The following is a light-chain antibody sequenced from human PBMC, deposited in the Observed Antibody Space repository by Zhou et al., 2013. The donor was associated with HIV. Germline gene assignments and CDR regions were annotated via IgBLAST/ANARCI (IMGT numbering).Light chain of an antibody. CDR2: AAS. J-gene: IGKJ1*01. Sequence: DIQMTQSPSSLSASVGDRVTMTCRASQSISSYLNWYQQKPGKAPKLLIYAASSLQSGVPSRFSGSGSGTDFTLNISSLQPEDFATYYCQQSSLTPPWTFGQGTTVEIK. CDR3: QQSSLTPPWT. CDR1: QSISSY. V-gene: IGKV1-39*01.